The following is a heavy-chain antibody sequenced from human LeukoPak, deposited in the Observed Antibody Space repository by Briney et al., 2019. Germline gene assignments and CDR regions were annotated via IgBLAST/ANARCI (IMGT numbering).Heavy chain of an antibody. Sequence: SETLSLTCTVSDGSISSSSYYWGWIRQPPGKGLEWIGSIYYSGSTYYNPSLKSRVTISVDTSKNQFSLKLSSVTAADTAVYYCARDLRDYDFWSGSPPYYYYYYYMDVWGKGTTVTVSS. D-gene: IGHD3-3*01. CDR1: DGSISSSSYY. CDR3: ARDLRDYDFWSGSPPYYYYYYYMDV. V-gene: IGHV4-39*07. CDR2: IYYSGST. J-gene: IGHJ6*03.